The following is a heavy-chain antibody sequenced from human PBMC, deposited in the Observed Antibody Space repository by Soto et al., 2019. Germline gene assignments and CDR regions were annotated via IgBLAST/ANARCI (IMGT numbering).Heavy chain of an antibody. D-gene: IGHD2-2*01. J-gene: IGHJ6*02. V-gene: IGHV1-69*01. CDR1: GSTFSSYA. CDR2: IIPISGTA. Sequence: QVKLVQPGAEVKKPGSSVKVSCQASGSTFSSYASSWVRQAPGQGLERMGGIIPISGTANYAQKFQGRVTITAVESTRAAYMEVISLRSEDTAVYYCARTQGSSTSLEIYYYYYYGMDVWGQGTTVTVSS. CDR3: ARTQGSSTSLEIYYYYYYGMDV.